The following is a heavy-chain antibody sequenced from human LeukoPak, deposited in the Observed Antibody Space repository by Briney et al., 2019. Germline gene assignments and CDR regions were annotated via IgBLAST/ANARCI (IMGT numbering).Heavy chain of an antibody. CDR2: IGGSGSDT. D-gene: IGHD6-13*01. CDR1: GFTFSIYA. V-gene: IGHV3-23*01. Sequence: PGGSLRLSCAASGFTFSIYAMSWVRQAPGKGLEWVSGIGGSGSDTHYADSVKGRFTISRDNSKNTLYLQMNSLRADDTAVYYCAIRGGVSAAGTGRFDYWGQGTLVTVSS. J-gene: IGHJ4*02. CDR3: AIRGGVSAAGTGRFDY.